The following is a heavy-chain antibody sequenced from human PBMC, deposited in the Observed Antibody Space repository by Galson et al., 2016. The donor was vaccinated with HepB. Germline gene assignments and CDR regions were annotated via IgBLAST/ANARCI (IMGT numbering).Heavy chain of an antibody. CDR1: GFSFSDYY. J-gene: IGHJ2*01. CDR3: ARDPDTLDFPGWYFDL. D-gene: IGHD2-15*01. CDR2: ISDRGAYT. Sequence: SLRLSCAASGFSFSDYYMSWVRQAPGKGLEWVSCISDRGAYTNYADSVKGRFTISRDNAKNSLYLQMNSLRAEDTAAYYCARDPDTLDFPGWYFDLWGRGTLVTVSS. V-gene: IGHV3-11*06.